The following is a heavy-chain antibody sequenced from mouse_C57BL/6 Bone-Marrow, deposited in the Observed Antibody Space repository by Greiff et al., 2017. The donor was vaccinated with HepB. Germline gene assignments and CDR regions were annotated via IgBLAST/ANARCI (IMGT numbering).Heavy chain of an antibody. CDR2: ISYDGSN. V-gene: IGHV3-6*01. CDR3: ARDGDSNYWYFDV. CDR1: GYSITSGYY. D-gene: IGHD2-5*01. Sequence: EVKLVESGPGLVKPSQSLSLTCSVPGYSITSGYYWNWIRQFPGNKLEWMGYISYDGSNNYNPSLKNRISITRDTSKNQFFLKLNSVTTEDTATYYCARDGDSNYWYFDVWGTGTTVTVSS. J-gene: IGHJ1*03.